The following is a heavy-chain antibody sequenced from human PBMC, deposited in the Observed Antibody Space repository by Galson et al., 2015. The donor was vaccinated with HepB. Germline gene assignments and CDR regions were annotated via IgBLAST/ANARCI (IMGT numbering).Heavy chain of an antibody. J-gene: IGHJ4*02. CDR2: IYSDGRT. Sequence: SPRLSCAASGFSVRTTYFSWVRQTPGLGLQWVSDIYSDGRTYYADSEKGRFTVSRDTSKNTLYLQMNNLRAEDTALYYCAREQDWAYHYWGQGALVTVSS. D-gene: IGHD2-15*01. CDR3: AREQDWAYHY. CDR1: GFSVRTTY. V-gene: IGHV3-53*01.